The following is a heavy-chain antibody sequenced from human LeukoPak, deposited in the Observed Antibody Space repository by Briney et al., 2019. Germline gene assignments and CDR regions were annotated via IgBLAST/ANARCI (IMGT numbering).Heavy chain of an antibody. CDR2: IYYSGST. CDR3: ASARASYYDFWSGQNT. V-gene: IGHV4-30-4*08. CDR1: GGSISSGSYY. J-gene: IGHJ5*02. D-gene: IGHD3-3*01. Sequence: SQTLSLTCTVSGGSISSGSYYWSWIRQPPGKGLEWIGYIYYSGSTYYNPSLKSRVTISVDTSKNQFSLKLSSVTAADTAVYYCASARASYYDFWSGQNTWGQGTLVTVSS.